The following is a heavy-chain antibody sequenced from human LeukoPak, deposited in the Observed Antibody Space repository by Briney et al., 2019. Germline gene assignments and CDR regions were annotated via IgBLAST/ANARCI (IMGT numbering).Heavy chain of an antibody. D-gene: IGHD6-19*01. CDR2: INHSGST. Sequence: SETLSLTCAVYGGSFSGYYWSWIRQPPGKGLEWIGEINHSGSTNYNPSLKSRVTISVDTSKNQFSLKLSSVTAADTAVYYCASSGWYPWSAHYYYYMDVWGKGTTVTVSS. V-gene: IGHV4-34*01. J-gene: IGHJ6*03. CDR1: GGSFSGYY. CDR3: ASSGWYPWSAHYYYYMDV.